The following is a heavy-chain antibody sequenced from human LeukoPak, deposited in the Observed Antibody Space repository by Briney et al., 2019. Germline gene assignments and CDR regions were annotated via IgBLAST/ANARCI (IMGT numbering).Heavy chain of an antibody. D-gene: IGHD3-10*01. CDR1: GGSISSYY. J-gene: IGHJ4*02. Sequence: NTSETLSLTCTVSGGSISSYYWSWIRQPPGKGLEWIGYIYYSGSTNYNPSLKSRVTISVDTSKNQFSLKLSSVTAADTAVYYCARDGTMVRGVDYWGQGTLVTVSS. V-gene: IGHV4-59*12. CDR3: ARDGTMVRGVDY. CDR2: IYYSGST.